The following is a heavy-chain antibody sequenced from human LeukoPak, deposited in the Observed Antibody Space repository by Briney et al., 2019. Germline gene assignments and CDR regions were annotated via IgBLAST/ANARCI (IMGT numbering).Heavy chain of an antibody. V-gene: IGHV1-2*02. CDR2: INPNSGGT. Sequence: ASVKVSCKASGYTFTGNHMHWVRQAPGQRLEWMGWINPNSGGTNYAQKFQGRVIMTRDTSISTAYMELSRLGSDDTAVYYCARGGSTDSIHSCGGNCYFLDYWGQGTLVTVSS. CDR1: GYTFTGNH. CDR3: ARGGSTDSIHSCGGNCYFLDY. D-gene: IGHD2-21*02. J-gene: IGHJ4*02.